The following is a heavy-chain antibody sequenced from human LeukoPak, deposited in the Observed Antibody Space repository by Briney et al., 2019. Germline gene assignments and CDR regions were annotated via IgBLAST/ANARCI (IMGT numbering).Heavy chain of an antibody. CDR1: GGSISSSSYY. CDR3: ARHLYPHFDY. J-gene: IGHJ4*02. V-gene: IGHV4-39*01. Sequence: SETLSLTCTVSGGSISSSSYYWGWIRQPPGKGLEWIGSIYYSGSTYYHPSLKSRVTISVDTPKNQFSLKLSSVTAADTAVYYCARHLYPHFDYWGQGTLVTVSS. CDR2: IYYSGST.